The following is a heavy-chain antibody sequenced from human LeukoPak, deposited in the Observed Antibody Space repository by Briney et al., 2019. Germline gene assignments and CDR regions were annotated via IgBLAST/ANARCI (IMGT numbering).Heavy chain of an antibody. Sequence: GGSLRLSCAASGLTFSSYAMSWVRQAPGKGLEWVSAISGSGGSTYYADSVKGRFTISRDNSKNTLYLQMNSLRAEDTAVYYCAKDQGYDILTGYSLFDYWGQGTLVTVSS. CDR2: ISGSGGST. J-gene: IGHJ4*02. CDR3: AKDQGYDILTGYSLFDY. D-gene: IGHD3-9*01. V-gene: IGHV3-23*01. CDR1: GLTFSSYA.